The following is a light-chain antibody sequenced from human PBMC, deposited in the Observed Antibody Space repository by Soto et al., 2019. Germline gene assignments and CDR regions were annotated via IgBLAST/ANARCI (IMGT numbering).Light chain of an antibody. J-gene: IGKJ4*01. CDR3: QQRSNSTLT. Sequence: EIVLTQSPATLSLSPGERATLSCRASQSVSSYLAWYQQQPGQAPRLLIYDASNRATGVPARFSGSGSATDFPLTISSLEPEDLAVYYCQQRSNSTLTFGGGTKVEIK. CDR2: DAS. V-gene: IGKV3-11*01. CDR1: QSVSSY.